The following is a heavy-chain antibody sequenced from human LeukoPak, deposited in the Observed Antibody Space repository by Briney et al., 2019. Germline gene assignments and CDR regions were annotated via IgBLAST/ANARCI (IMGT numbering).Heavy chain of an antibody. CDR1: GGSFSGYY. D-gene: IGHD5-24*01. CDR2: INHSGST. CDR3: ARIGRDGYNSYYFDY. Sequence: SETLSLTCAVYGGSFSGYYWSWIRQPPGKGLEWIGEINHSGSTNYNPSLKSRVTISVDTSKNQFSLKLSSVTAADTAVYYCARIGRDGYNSYYFDYWGQGTLVTVSS. V-gene: IGHV4-34*01. J-gene: IGHJ4*02.